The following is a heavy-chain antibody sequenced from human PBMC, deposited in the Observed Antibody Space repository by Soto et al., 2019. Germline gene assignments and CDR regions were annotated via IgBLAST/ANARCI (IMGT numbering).Heavy chain of an antibody. J-gene: IGHJ4*02. D-gene: IGHD1-26*01. CDR2: IYYSGTT. CDR3: ARREIQGPIDY. CDR1: GYSISSSNW. V-gene: IGHV4-28*01. Sequence: QVQLQESGPGLVKPSDTLSLTCAVSGYSISSSNWWGWIRQPPGKGLEWIGYIYYSGTTYYNPSRKXRXTXSXXTSKHQFSLKLTSVTAVDTAVYYCARREIQGPIDYWGQGTLVTVSS.